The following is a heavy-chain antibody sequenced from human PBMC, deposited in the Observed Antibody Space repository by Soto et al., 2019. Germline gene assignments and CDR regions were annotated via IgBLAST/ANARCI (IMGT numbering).Heavy chain of an antibody. Sequence: QVQLQGSGPRLVKPSEALSLSCTVSGVSVTGGNFFWCWVRQPPGKTLEWLGCISNSETTNSNPSLKSRLTLSPDTSRNQFSLRLNSVTAADTAVYFCARGGLHLGEFSLGQFDSWGQGTLVNVSS. V-gene: IGHV4-61*01. J-gene: IGHJ4*02. CDR2: ISNSETT. CDR3: ARGGLHLGEFSLGQFDS. CDR1: GVSVTGGNFF. D-gene: IGHD3-16*02.